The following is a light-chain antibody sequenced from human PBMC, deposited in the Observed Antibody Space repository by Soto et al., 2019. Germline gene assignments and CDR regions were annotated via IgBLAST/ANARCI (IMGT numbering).Light chain of an antibody. V-gene: IGKV1-17*01. CDR1: QGIGND. CDR2: SSF. CDR3: LQHKSYPLT. J-gene: IGKJ5*01. Sequence: DIQMTQSPSSLSAAVGDRVTITCRARQGIGNDLGWYQQKPGKAPKRLIYSSFILQSGVPSRFSGSGSGTEFTLTISSLQPEDFATYYCLQHKSYPLTFGQGTRLE.